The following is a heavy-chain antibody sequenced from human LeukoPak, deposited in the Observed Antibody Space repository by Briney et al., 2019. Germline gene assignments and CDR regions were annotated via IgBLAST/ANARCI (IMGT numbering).Heavy chain of an antibody. D-gene: IGHD6-19*01. Sequence: ASVKVSCKASGYTFTSYGISWVRQAPGQGLEWMGWISAYNGNTNYAQKLQGRVTITRDTSASTAYMELSSLRSEDTAVYYCARDVGSGWYSRYYGMDVWGQGTTVTVSS. CDR1: GYTFTSYG. CDR2: ISAYNGNT. V-gene: IGHV1-18*01. CDR3: ARDVGSGWYSRYYGMDV. J-gene: IGHJ6*02.